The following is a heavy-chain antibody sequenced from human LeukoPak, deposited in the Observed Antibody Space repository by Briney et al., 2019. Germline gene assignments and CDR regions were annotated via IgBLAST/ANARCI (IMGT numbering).Heavy chain of an antibody. D-gene: IGHD3-10*02. J-gene: IGHJ6*02. Sequence: GGSLRLSCVASGFTVRSNYMSWVRQAPGRGLEWASVVYSGGTTYYADSVKGRFTISRDNSKNTLYLQMNSLRAEDTAVYYCARDLHYYVAMDVWGQGTTVTVSS. CDR2: VYSGGTT. CDR1: GFTVRSNY. CDR3: ARDLHYYVAMDV. V-gene: IGHV3-53*01.